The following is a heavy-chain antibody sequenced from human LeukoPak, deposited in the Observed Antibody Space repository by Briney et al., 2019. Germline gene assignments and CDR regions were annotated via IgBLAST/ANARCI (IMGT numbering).Heavy chain of an antibody. V-gene: IGHV3-48*03. CDR1: GFTFSSYE. J-gene: IGHJ4*02. Sequence: GGSLRLSCAASGFTFSSYEMNWVRQAPGKGLEWVSYISSSGSTIYYADSVKGRFTISRDNAKNSLYLQMNSLRAEDTAVYYCARVLVQLWLREDYWGQGTLVTVSS. D-gene: IGHD5-18*01. CDR2: ISSSGSTI. CDR3: ARVLVQLWLREDY.